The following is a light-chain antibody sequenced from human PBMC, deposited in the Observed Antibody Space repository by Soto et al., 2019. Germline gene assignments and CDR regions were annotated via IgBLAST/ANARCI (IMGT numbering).Light chain of an antibody. J-gene: IGKJ5*01. CDR3: QQLNSYPLFT. Sequence: DIQLTQSPSFLSASVGDRVTITCRASQGISSYLAWYQQKPGKAPKLLIYAASTLQSGVPSRFSGSGSGTEFTLTISSLQPEDFATDYCQQLNSYPLFTFGQGTRREIK. V-gene: IGKV1-9*01. CDR2: AAS. CDR1: QGISSY.